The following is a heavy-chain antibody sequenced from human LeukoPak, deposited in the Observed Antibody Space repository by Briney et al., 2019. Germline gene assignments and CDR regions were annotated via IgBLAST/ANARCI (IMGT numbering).Heavy chain of an antibody. D-gene: IGHD5-18*01. J-gene: IGHJ3*02. CDR2: IYYSGST. CDR1: RGSISSSSYY. CDR3: ASKRAMVNAFDI. V-gene: IGHV4-39*01. Sequence: KPSETLSLACTVSRGSISSSSYYWGWIRQPPGKGLEWIGSIYYSGSTYYNPSLKSRVTISVNTSKNQFSLKLSSVTAADTAVYYCASKRAMVNAFDIWGQGTMVTVSS.